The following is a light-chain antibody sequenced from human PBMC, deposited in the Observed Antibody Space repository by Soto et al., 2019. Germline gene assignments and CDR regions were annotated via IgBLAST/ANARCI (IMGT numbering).Light chain of an antibody. CDR3: QQRSNWPPT. CDR2: DAS. V-gene: IGKV3-11*01. J-gene: IGKJ1*01. CDR1: QSVSSY. Sequence: ENLLTQSPATPSFCPGEGDTPSSRASQSVSSYLAWYQQKPGQAPRLLIYDASNRATGIPARFSGSGSGTDFTLTISSLEPEDFAVYYCQQRSNWPPTFGQGTKVDIK.